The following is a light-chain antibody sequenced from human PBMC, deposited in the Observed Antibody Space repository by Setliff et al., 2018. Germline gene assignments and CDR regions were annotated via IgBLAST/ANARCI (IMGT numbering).Light chain of an antibody. CDR1: SSDVGGYNY. CDR3: SSNTNSNTLFV. V-gene: IGLV2-14*01. Sequence: QSALTQPASVSGSPGQSITISCTGTSSDVGGYNYVSWYQQYPGKAPKLIIYNVSYRPSGVSNRFSGSKSGNTASLTISGLQAEDEADYYCSSNTNSNTLFVFGGGTKVTVL. CDR2: NVS. J-gene: IGLJ3*02.